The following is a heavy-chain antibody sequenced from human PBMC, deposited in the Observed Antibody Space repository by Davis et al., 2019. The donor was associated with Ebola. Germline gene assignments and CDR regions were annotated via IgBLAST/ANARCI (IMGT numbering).Heavy chain of an antibody. Sequence: GESLKISCAASGFIFSSYAMSWVRQAPGKGLEWVSSISVRSITYHADSVKGRFTISRDNSKNTLYLQMNSLRDEDTAVYYCAKVHPPTTVTTGWFDPWGKGTLVTVSS. D-gene: IGHD4-17*01. CDR1: GFIFSSYA. J-gene: IGHJ5*02. V-gene: IGHV3-23*01. CDR2: ISVRSIT. CDR3: AKVHPPTTVTTGWFDP.